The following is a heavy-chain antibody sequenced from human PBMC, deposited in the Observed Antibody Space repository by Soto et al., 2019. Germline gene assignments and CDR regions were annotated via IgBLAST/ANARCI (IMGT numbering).Heavy chain of an antibody. CDR3: AKAHGDAYYYGMDV. CDR2: ISWDGGST. D-gene: IGHD3-10*01. Sequence: PGGSLRLSCAASGFTFDDYTMYWVRQAPGKGLEWVSLISWDGGSTYYADSVKGRFTISRDNSKNSLYLQMNSLRTEDTALYYCAKAHGDAYYYGMDVWGQGTTVTVSS. V-gene: IGHV3-43*01. J-gene: IGHJ6*02. CDR1: GFTFDDYT.